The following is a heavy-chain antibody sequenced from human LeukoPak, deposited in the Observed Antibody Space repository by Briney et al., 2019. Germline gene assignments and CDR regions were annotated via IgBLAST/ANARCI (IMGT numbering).Heavy chain of an antibody. J-gene: IGHJ5*02. CDR2: IYYSGST. CDR3: ARDRTVGGWFDP. Sequence: SQALSLTCTVSGGSISSGGYYWSWIRQHPGKGLEWIGYIYYSGSTYYNPPLKSRVTISVDTSKNQFSLKLSSVTAADTAVYYCARDRTVGGWFDPWGQGTLVTVSS. D-gene: IGHD4-23*01. V-gene: IGHV4-31*03. CDR1: GGSISSGGYY.